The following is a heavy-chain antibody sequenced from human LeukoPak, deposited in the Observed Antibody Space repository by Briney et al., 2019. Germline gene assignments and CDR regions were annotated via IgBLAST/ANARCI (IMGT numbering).Heavy chain of an antibody. Sequence: PGRSLRLSCTASGFTFGDCAMSWVRQAPGKGLEWVGFIRSKAYGGTTEYAASVKGRFTISRDDSESIAYLQTNSLKTEDTAVYYCTRDGYDFWSGYYTPGYWGQGTLVTVSS. CDR1: GFTFGDCA. D-gene: IGHD3-3*01. CDR2: IRSKAYGGTT. CDR3: TRDGYDFWSGYYTPGY. V-gene: IGHV3-49*04. J-gene: IGHJ4*02.